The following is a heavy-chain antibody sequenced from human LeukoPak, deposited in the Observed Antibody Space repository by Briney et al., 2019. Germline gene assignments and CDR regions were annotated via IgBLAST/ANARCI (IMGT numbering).Heavy chain of an antibody. CDR2: ISGSGGST. Sequence: SGGSLRLSCAASGFTFSSYAMSWVRQAPGKGLEWVSAISGSGGSTYYADSVKGRFTISRDNSKNTLYLQMNSLRAEDTAVYYCAKDGGELPATFDYWGQGTLVTVSS. CDR1: GFTFSSYA. D-gene: IGHD1-26*01. V-gene: IGHV3-23*01. J-gene: IGHJ4*02. CDR3: AKDGGELPATFDY.